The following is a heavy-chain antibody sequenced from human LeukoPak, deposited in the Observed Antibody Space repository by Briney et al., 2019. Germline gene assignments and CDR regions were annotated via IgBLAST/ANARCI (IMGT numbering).Heavy chain of an antibody. V-gene: IGHV3-49*04. J-gene: IGHJ4*02. Sequence: GGSLRLSCTASGFTFGDYAMTWVRQAPGKGLEWVGFIRSKIYGGTPEYAASVKGRFTISRDDSKGIAYLQMNSLKTEDTAVYYCTRDQTPYYWGQGTLVTASS. CDR1: GFTFGDYA. CDR2: IRSKIYGGTP. CDR3: TRDQTPYY.